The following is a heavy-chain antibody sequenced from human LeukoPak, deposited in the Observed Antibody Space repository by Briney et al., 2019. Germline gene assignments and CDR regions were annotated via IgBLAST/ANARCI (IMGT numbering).Heavy chain of an antibody. CDR1: GGSISSGGYY. V-gene: IGHV4-30-2*01. J-gene: IGHJ4*02. CDR3: ARDGGSSRELGY. D-gene: IGHD6-13*01. Sequence: SQTLSLTCTVSGGSISSGGYYWSWIRQPPGKGLEWIGYIYHSGSTYYNPSLKSRVTISVDRSKNQFSLKLSSVTAADTAMYYCARDGGSSRELGYWGQGILVTVSS. CDR2: IYHSGST.